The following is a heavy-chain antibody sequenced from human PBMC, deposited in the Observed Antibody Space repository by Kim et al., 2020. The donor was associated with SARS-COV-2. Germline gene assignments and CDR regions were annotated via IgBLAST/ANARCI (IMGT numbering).Heavy chain of an antibody. CDR3: ARHVIGWPLDY. CDR2: T. J-gene: IGHJ4*02. Sequence: TRYSPSFQGQVTISADKSISTAYLQWSSLKASDTAMYYCARHVIGWPLDYWGQGTLVTVSS. V-gene: IGHV5-51*01. D-gene: IGHD6-19*01.